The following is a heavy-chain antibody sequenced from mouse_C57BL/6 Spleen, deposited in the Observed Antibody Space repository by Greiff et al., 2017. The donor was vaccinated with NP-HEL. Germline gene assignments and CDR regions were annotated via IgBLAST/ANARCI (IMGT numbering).Heavy chain of an antibody. CDR1: GYAFSSSW. CDR3: ARAGGYGNYAYFDY. CDR2: IYPGDGDT. D-gene: IGHD2-1*01. Sequence: QVQLQQSGPELVKPGASVKISCKASGYAFSSSWMNWVKQRPGKGLEWIGRIYPGDGDTNYNGKFKGKATLTADKSSSTAYMQLSSLTSEDSAVYFCARAGGYGNYAYFDYWGQGTTLTVSS. J-gene: IGHJ2*01. V-gene: IGHV1-82*01.